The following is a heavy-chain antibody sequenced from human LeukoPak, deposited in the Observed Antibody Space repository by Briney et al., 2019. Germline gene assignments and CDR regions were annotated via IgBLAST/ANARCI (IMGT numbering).Heavy chain of an antibody. CDR1: GYTFTDYY. CDR2: INPHNGDT. J-gene: IGHJ5*02. CDR3: ARDLSNP. V-gene: IGHV1-2*02. Sequence: ASVKVSCKTSGYTFTDYYMHWARQAPGQGLEWVGWINPHNGDTDYAKTFQDRVTLSRDTSISTAYMELSRLTYDDTAVYYCARDLSNPWGQGTLVTVSS.